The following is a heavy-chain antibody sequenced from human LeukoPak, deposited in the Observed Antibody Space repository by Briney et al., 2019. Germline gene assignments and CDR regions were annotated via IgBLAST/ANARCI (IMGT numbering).Heavy chain of an antibody. V-gene: IGHV4-4*07. D-gene: IGHD6-19*01. Sequence: SETLSLTSTISGGSISSYYWSWIRQPAGKGLEWIGRIYATGSTNYNPSLKSRVTMSADTSKNQFSLKLSSVTAADTAVYYCARDLNVAVAGPIFDSWGQGTLVTVSS. CDR1: GGSISSYY. CDR2: IYATGST. J-gene: IGHJ4*02. CDR3: ARDLNVAVAGPIFDS.